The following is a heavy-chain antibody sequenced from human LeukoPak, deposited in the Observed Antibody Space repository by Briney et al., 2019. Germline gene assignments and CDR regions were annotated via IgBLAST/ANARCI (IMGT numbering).Heavy chain of an antibody. V-gene: IGHV4-4*07. Sequence: SETLSLTCTVSGGSISSYYWSWIRQPAGKGLEWIGRIYTSGSTNYNPSLKSRVPISIDTSKKQFSLKLNSVTAADTAVYYCARDRGYSYAFDYWGQGTLVSVSS. CDR3: ARDRGYSYAFDY. D-gene: IGHD5-18*01. CDR1: GGSISSYY. J-gene: IGHJ4*02. CDR2: IYTSGST.